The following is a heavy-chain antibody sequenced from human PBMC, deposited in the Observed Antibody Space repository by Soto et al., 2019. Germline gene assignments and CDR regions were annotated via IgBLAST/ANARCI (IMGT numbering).Heavy chain of an antibody. CDR3: ARHNYDSNDYYHYYYGMDV. CDR1: GGSFSGYY. D-gene: IGHD3-22*01. V-gene: IGHV4-34*01. CDR2: INHSGST. J-gene: IGHJ6*02. Sequence: SETLSLTCAVYGGSFSGYYWSWIRQPPGKGLEWIGEINHSGSTNYNPSLKSRVTISVDTSKNQFSLKLSSVTTADTAVYYCARHNYDSNDYYHYYYGMDVWGQGTTVTVS.